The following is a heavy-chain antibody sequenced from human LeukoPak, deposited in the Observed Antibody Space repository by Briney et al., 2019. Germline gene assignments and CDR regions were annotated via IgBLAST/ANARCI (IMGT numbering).Heavy chain of an antibody. CDR2: IYHSGST. CDR3: ARGKRNSGYDSTFDY. D-gene: IGHD5-12*01. J-gene: IGHJ4*02. CDR1: GGSISSGGYS. V-gene: IGHV4-30-2*01. Sequence: PSQTLSLTCAVSGGSISSGGYSWSWIRQPPGKGLEWIGYIYHSGSTYYNPSLKSRVTISVDRSKNQFSLKLSSVTAADTAVYYCARGKRNSGYDSTFDYWGQGTLVTVSS.